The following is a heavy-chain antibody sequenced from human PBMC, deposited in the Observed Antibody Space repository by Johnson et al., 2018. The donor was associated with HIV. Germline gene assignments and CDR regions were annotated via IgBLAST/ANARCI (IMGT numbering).Heavy chain of an antibody. J-gene: IGHJ3*02. CDR3: ARGGYSGYDPAGPNAFDI. CDR1: GFTFSNYA. CDR2: IDSNGGGT. V-gene: IGHV3-64*04. Sequence: HVQLVESGGDLVQPGGSLRLSCVASGFTFSNYAMHWVRQAPGKGLEFVAAIDSNGGGTYYADSVQGRFTLSRDNSKNTLYLQMNSLRAEDTAVYYCARGGYSGYDPAGPNAFDIWGQGTMVTVSS. D-gene: IGHD5-12*01.